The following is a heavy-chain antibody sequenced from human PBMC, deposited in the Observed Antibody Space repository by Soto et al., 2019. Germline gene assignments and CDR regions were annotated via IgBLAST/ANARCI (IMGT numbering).Heavy chain of an antibody. D-gene: IGHD2-2*02. J-gene: IGHJ5*02. CDR3: ARRVGYCSSTSCYTGWFDT. V-gene: IGHV5-51*01. CDR2: IYPGDSDT. Sequence: PGESLKISCKGSGYSFTSYWIGWVRQMPGKGLEWMGIIYPGDSDTRYSPSFQGQVTISADKSISTAYLQWSSLKASDTAMYYCARRVGYCSSTSCYTGWFDTWGQGTLVTVSS. CDR1: GYSFTSYW.